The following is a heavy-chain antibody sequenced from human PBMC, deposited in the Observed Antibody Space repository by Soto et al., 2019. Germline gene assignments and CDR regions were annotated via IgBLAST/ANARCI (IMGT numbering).Heavy chain of an antibody. CDR3: ARDLKDYGGYWDAFGF. CDR1: GYTFTSYG. CDR2: ISPYNGNT. Sequence: QVLLVQSGAEVKKPGASVKVSCKTSGYTFTSYGITWVRQAPGQGLEWMGWISPYNGNTNYARRLQGRVTMTTETSTTTVYMELRSLKSDDTAIYYCARDLKDYGGYWDAFGFWGHGTVVTVSS. J-gene: IGHJ3*01. V-gene: IGHV1-18*01. D-gene: IGHD4-17*01.